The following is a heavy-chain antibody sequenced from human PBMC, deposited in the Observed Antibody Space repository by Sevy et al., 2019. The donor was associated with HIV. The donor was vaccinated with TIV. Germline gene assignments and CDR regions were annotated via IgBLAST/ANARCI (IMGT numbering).Heavy chain of an antibody. CDR3: ARGRYCTGGVCKRLRFNGPFDY. CDR2: INHSGST. CDR1: GGSFSGYY. V-gene: IGHV4-34*01. J-gene: IGHJ4*02. D-gene: IGHD2-8*02. Sequence: SETLSLTCAVYGGSFSGYYWSWIRQPPGKGLEWIGEINHSGSTNYNPSLKGRVTISVDTSKNQFSLKLSTVTAADTGVYYCARGRYCTGGVCKRLRFNGPFDYWGQGTLVTVSS.